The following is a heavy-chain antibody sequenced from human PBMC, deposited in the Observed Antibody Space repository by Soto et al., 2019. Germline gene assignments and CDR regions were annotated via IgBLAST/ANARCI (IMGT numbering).Heavy chain of an antibody. J-gene: IGHJ4*02. CDR2: IIPIFGTA. V-gene: IGHV1-69*01. CDR1: GGTFSSYA. CDR3: ARNWPRYCSGGSCYTSWFDY. Sequence: QVQLVQSGAEVKKPGSSVKVSCKASGGTFSSYAISWVRQAPGQGLEWMGGIIPIFGTANYAQKFQGRVTITADESTSTAYMELSSLRSEDTGVYYCARNWPRYCSGGSCYTSWFDYWGQGTLVTVSS. D-gene: IGHD2-15*01.